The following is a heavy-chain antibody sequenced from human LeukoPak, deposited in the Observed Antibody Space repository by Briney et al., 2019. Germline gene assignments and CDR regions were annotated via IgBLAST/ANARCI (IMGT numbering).Heavy chain of an antibody. J-gene: IGHJ6*03. Sequence: SETLSLTCTVSGGSISSYYWGWIRQPPGKGLEWIGSIYHSGSTYYNPSLKSRVTISVDTSKNQFSLKLSSVTAADTAVYYCARVPYDFWSGLYYYYYYMDVWGKGTTVTVSS. D-gene: IGHD3-3*01. CDR3: ARVPYDFWSGLYYYYYYMDV. V-gene: IGHV4-38-2*02. CDR1: GGSISSYY. CDR2: IYHSGST.